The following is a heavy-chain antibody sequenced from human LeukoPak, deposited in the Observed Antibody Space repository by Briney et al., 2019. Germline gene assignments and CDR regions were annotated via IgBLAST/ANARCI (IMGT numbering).Heavy chain of an antibody. V-gene: IGHV3-66*03. CDR2: IFSST. D-gene: IGHD6-25*01. Sequence: GGSLRLSCTVSGFTVSSNSMSWVRQAPGKGLEWVSFIFSSTHYSDSVKGRFTISRDNSKNTLYLQMNSLRAEDTAVYYCAKRADYYYYYMDVWGKGTTVTISS. CDR3: AKRADYYYYYMDV. J-gene: IGHJ6*03. CDR1: GFTVSSNS.